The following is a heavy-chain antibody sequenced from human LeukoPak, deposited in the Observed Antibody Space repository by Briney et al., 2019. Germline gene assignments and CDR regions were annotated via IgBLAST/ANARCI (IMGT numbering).Heavy chain of an antibody. J-gene: IGHJ4*02. CDR1: GGSISSYY. CDR3: ARESTWGNFDY. CDR2: IYYSWST. Sequence: SENLSLTCTVSGGSISSYYWSWIRQPPGKWLVWIWFIYYSWSTNYNPSLKSRATISVDTSKHQFFMKMSYVTAADTAVYFCARESTWGNFDYWGQGTLVTVSS. D-gene: IGHD7-27*01. V-gene: IGHV4-59*01.